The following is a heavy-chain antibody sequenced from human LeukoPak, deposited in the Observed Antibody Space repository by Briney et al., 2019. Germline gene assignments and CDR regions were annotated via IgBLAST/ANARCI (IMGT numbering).Heavy chain of an antibody. V-gene: IGHV4-39*01. CDR2: IYYSETT. CDR1: GGSISSTGYY. Sequence: SETLSLTCTVSGGSISSTGYYWDWIRQPPGKGREWIGSIYYSETTYYNSSLKSRVTISLDTSKNQFSLSLKSVTAADTAVYYCARQVSDYYYYYIDVWGKGATVSVSS. J-gene: IGHJ6*03. D-gene: IGHD5/OR15-5a*01. CDR3: ARQVSDYYYYYIDV.